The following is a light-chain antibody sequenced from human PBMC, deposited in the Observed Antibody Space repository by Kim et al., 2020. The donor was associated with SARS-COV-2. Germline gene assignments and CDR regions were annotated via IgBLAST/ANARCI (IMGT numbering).Light chain of an antibody. CDR1: SSDMFNFNS. V-gene: IGLV2-14*03. J-gene: IGLJ2*01. CDR2: DID. CDR3: ASYASDNTPVL. Sequence: QSITISCTKTSSDMFNFNSVSWYQLHPGNAPKLIIYDIDYRPSGVSNRFSGSKSDNAASLTFSGLQAYDEADYYCASYASDNTPVLFDGGTQLTVL.